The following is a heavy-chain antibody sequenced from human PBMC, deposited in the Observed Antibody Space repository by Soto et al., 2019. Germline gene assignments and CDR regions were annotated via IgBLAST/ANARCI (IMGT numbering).Heavy chain of an antibody. J-gene: IGHJ6*02. D-gene: IGHD1-26*01. CDR3: ASHSGSSPEGRYYYGMDV. V-gene: IGHV1-69*12. CDR2: IIPIFGTA. Sequence: QVQLVQSGAEVKKPGSSVKVSCKASGGTFSSYAISWVRQAPGQGLEWMGGIIPIFGTADYAQKFQGRVTITADESTRTAYMEVSSLRSEDTAVYYCASHSGSSPEGRYYYGMDVWGQGTPVTVSS. CDR1: GGTFSSYA.